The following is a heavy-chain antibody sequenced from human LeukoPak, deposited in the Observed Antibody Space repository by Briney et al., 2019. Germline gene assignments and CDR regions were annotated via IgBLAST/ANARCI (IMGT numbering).Heavy chain of an antibody. Sequence: ASVKVSCKASGGTFSSYAISWVRQAPGQGLEWMGRIIPILGIANYAQKFQGRVTITADKSTSTAYMELNSLRSEDTAVYYCAIDTQWGLQLRSAFDYWGQGILVTVSS. D-gene: IGHD5-24*01. J-gene: IGHJ4*02. CDR3: AIDTQWGLQLRSAFDY. CDR2: IIPILGIA. V-gene: IGHV1-69*04. CDR1: GGTFSSYA.